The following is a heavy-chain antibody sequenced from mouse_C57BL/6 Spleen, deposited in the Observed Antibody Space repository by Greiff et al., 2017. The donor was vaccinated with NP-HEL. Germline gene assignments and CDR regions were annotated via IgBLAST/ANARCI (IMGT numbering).Heavy chain of an antibody. D-gene: IGHD1-1*01. Sequence: VQLQQSGAELVKPGASVKISCKASGYAFSSYWMNWVKQRPGKGLEWIGQIYPGDGDTNYNGKFKGKATLTADKSSITAYMQLSSLTSEDSAVYFCARRLLRYYFDYWGQGTTLTVSS. CDR3: ARRLLRYYFDY. CDR2: IYPGDGDT. CDR1: GYAFSSYW. J-gene: IGHJ2*01. V-gene: IGHV1-80*01.